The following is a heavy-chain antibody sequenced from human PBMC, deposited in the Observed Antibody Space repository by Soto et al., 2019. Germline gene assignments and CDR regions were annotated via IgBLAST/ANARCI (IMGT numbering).Heavy chain of an antibody. CDR2: IKQDGSEK. CDR3: AREVVPAAIFRLLDWFDP. J-gene: IGHJ5*02. CDR1: GFTFSSYW. Sequence: EVQLVESGGGLVQPGGSLRLSCAASGFTFSSYWMSWVRQAPGKGLEWVANIKQDGSEKYYVDSVKGRFTISRDNAKNSLYLQMNSLRAEDTAVYYCAREVVPAAIFRLLDWFDPWGQGTLVTVSS. V-gene: IGHV3-7*03. D-gene: IGHD2-2*02.